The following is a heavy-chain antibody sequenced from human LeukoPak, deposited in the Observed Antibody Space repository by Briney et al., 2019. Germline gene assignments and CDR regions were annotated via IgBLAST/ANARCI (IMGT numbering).Heavy chain of an antibody. V-gene: IGHV1-3*03. CDR1: GYTFTSYD. CDR2: INAGNGNT. Sequence: ASVKVSCKASGYTFTSYDINWVRQAPGQRLEWMGWINAGNGNTKYSQEFQGRVTITRDTSASTAYMELSSLRSEDMAVYYCARAMVRGVIRSFDYWGQGTLVTVSS. D-gene: IGHD3-10*01. J-gene: IGHJ4*02. CDR3: ARAMVRGVIRSFDY.